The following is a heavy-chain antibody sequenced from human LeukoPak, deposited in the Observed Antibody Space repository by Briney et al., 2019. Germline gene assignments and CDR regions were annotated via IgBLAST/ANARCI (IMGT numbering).Heavy chain of an antibody. J-gene: IGHJ6*02. Sequence: GRSLRLSCTASGFTFDDYAMPWVRQAPGKGLEWVSCISWNSRSLGYADSVKGRFTISRDNAKNSLYLQMNSLRAEDTAVYYCARDLAVVAAAHYYGMDVWGQGTTVTVSS. V-gene: IGHV3-9*01. CDR1: GFTFDDYA. CDR3: ARDLAVVAAAHYYGMDV. D-gene: IGHD2-15*01. CDR2: ISWNSRSL.